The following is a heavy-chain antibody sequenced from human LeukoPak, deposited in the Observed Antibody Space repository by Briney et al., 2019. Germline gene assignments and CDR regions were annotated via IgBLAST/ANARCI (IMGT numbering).Heavy chain of an antibody. Sequence: ASVKVSCKASGYTFTGYYMHWVRQAPGQGLEWMGWINPNSGGTNYAQKFQGRVTMTRDTSISTAYMELSRLRSDDTAVYYCARESRNGITGYYFDYWGQGTLVTASS. CDR2: INPNSGGT. CDR3: ARESRNGITGYYFDY. J-gene: IGHJ4*02. CDR1: GYTFTGYY. V-gene: IGHV1-2*02. D-gene: IGHD1-20*01.